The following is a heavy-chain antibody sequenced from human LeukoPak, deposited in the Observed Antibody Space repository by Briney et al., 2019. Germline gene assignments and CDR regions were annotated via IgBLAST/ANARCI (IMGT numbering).Heavy chain of an antibody. J-gene: IGHJ4*02. V-gene: IGHV4-61*02. CDR1: GGSISSGSYY. Sequence: SQTLSLTCTVSGGSISSGSYYWSWIRQPAGKGLEWIGRIYTSGSTNYNPSLKSRVTISVDTSKNQFSLKLSSVTAADTAVYYCARVQQWLLHFDYCGQGTLVTVSS. CDR3: ARVQQWLLHFDY. CDR2: IYTSGST. D-gene: IGHD6-19*01.